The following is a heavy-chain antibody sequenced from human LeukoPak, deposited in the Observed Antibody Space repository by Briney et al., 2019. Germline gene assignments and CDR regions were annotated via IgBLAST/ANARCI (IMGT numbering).Heavy chain of an antibody. CDR1: GYTFTGYY. CDR2: ISAYNGNT. V-gene: IGHV1-18*04. Sequence: ASVKVSCKTSGYTFTGYYMHWVRQAPGQGLEWMGWISAYNGNTNYAQKLQGRVTMTTDTSTSTAYMELRSLRSDDTAVYYCAREDSSGYYIWFDPWGQGTLVTVSS. J-gene: IGHJ5*02. CDR3: AREDSSGYYIWFDP. D-gene: IGHD3-22*01.